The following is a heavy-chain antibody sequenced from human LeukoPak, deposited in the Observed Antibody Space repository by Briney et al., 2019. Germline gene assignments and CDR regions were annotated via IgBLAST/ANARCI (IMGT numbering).Heavy chain of an antibody. CDR1: GFTFSSFG. D-gene: IGHD6-13*01. Sequence: GGSLRLSCAASGFTFSSFGMHWVRQAPGKGLEWVAFIRNDGSTKYYADSVKGRFTISRDNSKNTLYLQVNSLRAEDTAVYYCARGGSNSNWYYYFDYWGQGTLVTVSS. CDR3: ARGGSNSNWYYYFDY. V-gene: IGHV3-30*02. CDR2: IRNDGSTK. J-gene: IGHJ4*02.